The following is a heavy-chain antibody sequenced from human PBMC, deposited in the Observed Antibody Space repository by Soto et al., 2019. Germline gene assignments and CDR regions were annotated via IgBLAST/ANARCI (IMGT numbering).Heavy chain of an antibody. V-gene: IGHV4-34*01. J-gene: IGHJ5*02. CDR2: SNHSGST. CDR3: ARQPRFDP. Sequence: QVQLQQWGAGLLKPSETLSLTCAVYGGSFSGYYWNWSRQPPGKGLEGIGESNHSGSTNYNPSLKSRVTISVDTSKNQFALKLSSVTAADTAVYYCARQPRFDPWGQGTLVTVSS. CDR1: GGSFSGYY.